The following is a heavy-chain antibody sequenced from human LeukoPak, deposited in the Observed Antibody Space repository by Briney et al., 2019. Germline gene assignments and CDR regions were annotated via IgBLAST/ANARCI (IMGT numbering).Heavy chain of an antibody. CDR1: GFTFSSYG. J-gene: IGHJ6*03. D-gene: IGHD2-8*01. V-gene: IGHV3-30*18. Sequence: GGSLRLSCAASGFTFSSYGMHWVRQAPGKGLEWVAVISYDGSNKYYADSVKGRFTISRDNSKNTLYLQMNSLRAEDTAVYYCAKATGPLCYDVMDVWGKGTTVTVSS. CDR3: AKATGPLCYDVMDV. CDR2: ISYDGSNK.